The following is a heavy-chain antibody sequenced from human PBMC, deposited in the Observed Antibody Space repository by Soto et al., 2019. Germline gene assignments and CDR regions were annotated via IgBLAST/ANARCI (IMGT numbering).Heavy chain of an antibody. J-gene: IGHJ4*02. CDR1: GGSISSYY. CDR2: IYYSGST. CDR3: ARDHPSGYHDY. Sequence: SETLSLTCTVSGGSISSYYWSCIRQPPGKGLEWIGYIYYSGSTNYNPSLKSRVTISVDTSKNQFSLKLSSVTAADTAVYYCARDHPSGYHDYWGQGTLVTVSS. D-gene: IGHD3-22*01. V-gene: IGHV4-59*01.